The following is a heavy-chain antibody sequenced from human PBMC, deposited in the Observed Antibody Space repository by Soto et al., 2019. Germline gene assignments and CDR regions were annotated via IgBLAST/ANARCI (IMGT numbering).Heavy chain of an antibody. CDR2: ISSSSSYI. D-gene: IGHD2-2*01. V-gene: IGHV3-21*01. CDR3: ARDPSPDPLIVVVPAASTTAIDY. Sequence: PGGSLRLSCAASGFTFSSYSMNWVRQAPGKGLEWVSFISSSSSYIYYADSVKGRFTISRDNAKSSLYLQMNSLRAEDTAVYYCARDPSPDPLIVVVPAASTTAIDYWGQGTLVTVSS. J-gene: IGHJ4*02. CDR1: GFTFSSYS.